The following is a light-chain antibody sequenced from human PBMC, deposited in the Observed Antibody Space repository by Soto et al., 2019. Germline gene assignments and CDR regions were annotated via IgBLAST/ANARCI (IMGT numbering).Light chain of an antibody. CDR1: QSLVYSDGNTY. CDR3: MQGTHWPWT. Sequence: DVAMTQSPLSLPVTLGQPASISCRSSQSLVYSDGNTYLSWFQQRPGQSPRRLIYEVSNRESGVPERFSGSGSGTDFPLKISRVEAEDVGVYYCMQGTHWPWTFGQVTKVEIK. J-gene: IGKJ1*01. V-gene: IGKV2-30*01. CDR2: EVS.